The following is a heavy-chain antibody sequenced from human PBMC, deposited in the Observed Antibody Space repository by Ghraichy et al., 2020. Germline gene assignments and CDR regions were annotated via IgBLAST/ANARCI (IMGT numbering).Heavy chain of an antibody. V-gene: IGHV3-48*01. CDR1: EFIFSTYN. D-gene: IGHD3-10*01. Sequence: GGSLRLSCAASEFIFSTYNMNWVRQAPGRGLEWVSYISSSSSTIHYADSVKGRFTISRDNAKNSLYLQMTSLRAEDTAVYYCAKGNGSGINWFDPWGHGTLVTVSS. CDR3: AKGNGSGINWFDP. CDR2: ISSSSSTI. J-gene: IGHJ5*02.